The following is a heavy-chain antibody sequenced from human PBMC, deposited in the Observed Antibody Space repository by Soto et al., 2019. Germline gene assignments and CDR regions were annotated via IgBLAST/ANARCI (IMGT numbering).Heavy chain of an antibody. CDR2: IIPIFGTA. D-gene: IGHD6-19*01. CDR1: GGTFGSYA. J-gene: IGHJ5*02. V-gene: IGHV1-69*13. Sequence: ASVKVSCKASGGTFGSYAISWVRQAPGQGLEWMGGIIPIFGTANYAQKFQGRVTITADESTSTAYMELSSLRSEDTAVYYCARALTGYSSGWPDNWFDPWGQGTLVTVSS. CDR3: ARALTGYSSGWPDNWFDP.